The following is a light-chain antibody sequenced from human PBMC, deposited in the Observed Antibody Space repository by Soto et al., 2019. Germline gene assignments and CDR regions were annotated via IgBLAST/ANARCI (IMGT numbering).Light chain of an antibody. J-gene: IGKJ5*01. V-gene: IGKV1-5*03. CDR3: QQYNSYPLT. Sequence: DIQMTQSPSTLSASVGDRVTITCRASQSISNLLAWYQQKPGRAPTLLIYKASTLESGVPSRFSGSGSGTEFTLTISSLQPDDFATYYCQQYNSYPLTFGHGTRLDI. CDR1: QSISNL. CDR2: KAS.